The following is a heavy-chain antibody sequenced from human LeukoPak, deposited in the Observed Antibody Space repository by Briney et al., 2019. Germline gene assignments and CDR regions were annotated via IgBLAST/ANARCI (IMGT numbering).Heavy chain of an antibody. J-gene: IGHJ5*02. Sequence: PGGSLRLSCAASGFTFSDYWMSWVRQAPGKGLEWVANINSDGSEEYYVDSVKGRFTMSRDNAKNSLFLQMLSLRAEDTAVYYCAISQVYSFDPWGQGTLVTVSA. D-gene: IGHD2-15*01. CDR2: INSDGSEE. CDR3: AISQVYSFDP. V-gene: IGHV3-7*01. CDR1: GFTFSDYW.